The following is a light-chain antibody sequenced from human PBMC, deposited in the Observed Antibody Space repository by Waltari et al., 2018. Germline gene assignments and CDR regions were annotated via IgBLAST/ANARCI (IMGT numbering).Light chain of an antibody. CDR1: SSNIGSNT. J-gene: IGLJ3*02. CDR2: GNN. Sequence: QSVLTQPPSASGTPGQRVTIHCSGISSNIGSNTVNWYQQLPGTAPTLLIYGNNQRPSGVPDRFSGSKSGTSASLAISGLQSEDEADYYCAAWDDSLNGPVFGGGTKLTVL. V-gene: IGLV1-44*01. CDR3: AAWDDSLNGPV.